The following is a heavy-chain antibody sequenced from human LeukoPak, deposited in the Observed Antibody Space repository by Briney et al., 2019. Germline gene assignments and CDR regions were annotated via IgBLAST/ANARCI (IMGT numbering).Heavy chain of an antibody. Sequence: PGGSLRLSCAASGFTFSSYEMNWARQAPGKGLEWVPYISSSGSTIYYADSVKGRFTISRDNAKNSLYLQMNSLRAEDTAVYYCARDPGGGTSRGFNYWGQGTLVTVSS. CDR3: ARDPGGGTSRGFNY. J-gene: IGHJ4*02. CDR1: GFTFSSYE. CDR2: ISSSGSTI. D-gene: IGHD3-16*01. V-gene: IGHV3-48*03.